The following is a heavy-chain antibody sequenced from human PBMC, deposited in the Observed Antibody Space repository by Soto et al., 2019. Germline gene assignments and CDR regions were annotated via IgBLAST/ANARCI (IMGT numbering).Heavy chain of an antibody. CDR1: GYTFSNFW. CDR3: ARSPRSSPYFDY. V-gene: IGHV5-51*01. Sequence: PXESLRISFQCSGYTFSNFWIGLVRQLPGKGLEWMGIIYPGDHETRYSPSFHGKVTLSVDKSINTAYLQWNSLEASDSAFYFCARSPRSSPYFDYWGQGAPVTVYS. D-gene: IGHD6-13*01. CDR2: IYPGDHET. J-gene: IGHJ4*02.